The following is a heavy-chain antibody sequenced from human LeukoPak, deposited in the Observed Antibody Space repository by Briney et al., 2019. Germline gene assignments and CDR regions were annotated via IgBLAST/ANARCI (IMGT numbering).Heavy chain of an antibody. Sequence: GGSLRLSCAASGFTFSSYGMHWVRQAPGKGLEWVAFIRYDGSNKYYADSVKGRFTISRDNSKNTLYLQMNSLRAEDTAVYYCAKDYLAGSSGWYASKYGYFDYWGQGTLVTVSS. CDR3: AKDYLAGSSGWYASKYGYFDY. D-gene: IGHD6-19*01. CDR2: IRYDGSNK. CDR1: GFTFSSYG. J-gene: IGHJ4*02. V-gene: IGHV3-30*02.